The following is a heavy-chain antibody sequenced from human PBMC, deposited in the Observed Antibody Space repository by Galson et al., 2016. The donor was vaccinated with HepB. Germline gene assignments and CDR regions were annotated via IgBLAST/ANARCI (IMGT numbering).Heavy chain of an antibody. D-gene: IGHD3-10*01. J-gene: IGHJ4*02. CDR2: ISYDGSDK. CDR3: AKDSNGMVRGFIDY. CDR1: GFTFSTSS. V-gene: IGHV3-30*18. Sequence: SLRLSCAASGFTFSTSSMNWVRQAPGKGLEWVAVISYDGSDKNYADHVKGRFTISTDKSKNTPYLQMNSLRAEDKAVYYCAKDSNGMVRGFIDYWGQGTLVTVSS.